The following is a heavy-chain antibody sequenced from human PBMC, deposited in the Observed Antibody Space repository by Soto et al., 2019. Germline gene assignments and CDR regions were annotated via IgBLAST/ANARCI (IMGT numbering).Heavy chain of an antibody. D-gene: IGHD3-10*01. Sequence: EVHLVESGGDLVQPGGSLRLSCAASGFSFSRFSMNWVRQAPGKGLEWVSYISGSGTTTYYADSVKGRFTISRDNAKNSLYLQMNSLQAEDTAVYYCARLGDYGSGSYWGQGTLVTVSS. CDR2: ISGSGTTT. J-gene: IGHJ4*02. CDR3: ARLGDYGSGSY. CDR1: GFSFSRFS. V-gene: IGHV3-48*04.